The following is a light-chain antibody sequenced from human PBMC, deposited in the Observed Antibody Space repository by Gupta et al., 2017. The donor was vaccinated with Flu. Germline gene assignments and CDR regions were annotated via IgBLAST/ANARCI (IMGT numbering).Light chain of an antibody. CDR2: RNN. V-gene: IGLV10-54*02. CDR1: SKMVGNQG. Sequence: QAGLPPPPSASKGLSQTATPTRIGYSKMVGNQGAAWLQQHQGHPPKFLYYRNNNRHSGISERFSASRSANTDSLTIIGLQPEDEADYYCSPRDSSRTDQVFGGGTNVTVL. CDR3: SPRDSSRTDQV. J-gene: IGLJ3*02.